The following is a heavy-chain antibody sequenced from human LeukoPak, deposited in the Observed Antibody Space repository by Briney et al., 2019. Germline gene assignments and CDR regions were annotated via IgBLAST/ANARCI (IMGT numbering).Heavy chain of an antibody. CDR3: ARDGVVVPAAIPFDY. V-gene: IGHV1-18*01. J-gene: IGHJ4*02. D-gene: IGHD2-2*02. CDR2: ISAYNGNT. CDR1: GYTFTSYG. Sequence: ASVKVSCEASGYTFTSYGISWVRQAPGQGLEWMGWISAYNGNTNYAQKLQGRVTMTTDTSTSTAYMELRSLRSDDTAVYYCARDGVVVPAAIPFDYWGQGTLVTVSS.